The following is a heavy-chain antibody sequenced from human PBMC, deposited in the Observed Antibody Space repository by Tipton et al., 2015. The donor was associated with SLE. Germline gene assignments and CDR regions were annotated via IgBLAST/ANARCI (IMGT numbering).Heavy chain of an antibody. D-gene: IGHD2-15*01. J-gene: IGHJ3*02. CDR2: IYTSGST. CDR3: ARGGPDAFDI. V-gene: IGHV4-4*08. CDR1: GGSISSYY. Sequence: LRLSCTVSGGSISSYYWSWIRQPPGKGLEWIGYIYTSGSTNYNPSLKSRVTISVDTSKNQFSLKLSSVTAADTAVYYCARGGPDAFDIWGQGTMVTVSS.